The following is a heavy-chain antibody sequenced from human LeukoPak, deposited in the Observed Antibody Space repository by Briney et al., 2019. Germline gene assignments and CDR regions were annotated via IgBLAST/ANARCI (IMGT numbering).Heavy chain of an antibody. D-gene: IGHD3-10*01. CDR1: GGSISTYY. CDR3: ARAINRYGSGSYSRRYYFDY. V-gene: IGHV4-59*08. J-gene: IGHJ4*02. Sequence: SETLSLTCTVSGGSISTYYWSWIRQPPGKGLEWIGYIYSSGSTNYNPSLKSRVTISVDTSKNQFSLKLSSVTAADTAFYYCARAINRYGSGSYSRRYYFDYWGQGTLVTVSS. CDR2: IYSSGST.